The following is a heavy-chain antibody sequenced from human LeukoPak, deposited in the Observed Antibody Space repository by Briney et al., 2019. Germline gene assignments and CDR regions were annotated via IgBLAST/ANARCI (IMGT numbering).Heavy chain of an antibody. J-gene: IGHJ3*02. CDR3: ARERRYYDSSGYYYEAFDI. CDR2: IYYTGST. V-gene: IGHV4-39*07. D-gene: IGHD3-22*01. CDR1: GGSISSSSYY. Sequence: SETLSLTCTVSGGSISSSSYYWGWIRQPPGKGLEWIGTIYYTGSTYYNPSLKSRVTISVDRSKNQFSLKLSSVTAADTAVYYCARERRYYDSSGYYYEAFDIWGQGTMVTVSS.